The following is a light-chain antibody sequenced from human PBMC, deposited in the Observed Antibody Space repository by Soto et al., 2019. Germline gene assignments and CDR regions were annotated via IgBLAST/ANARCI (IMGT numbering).Light chain of an antibody. V-gene: IGKV1-27*01. CDR1: QDISNF. CDR3: QKCKIAPFT. J-gene: IGKJ4*01. CDR2: AAS. Sequence: DIQMTQSPSSLSAFVGDTVTITCRASQDISNFLAWYQQKPGKVPKLLIYAASTLQSGVPSRFSGSGSGTDFTLTISSLQPEDVATYYCQKCKIAPFTFGGGTKVEIK.